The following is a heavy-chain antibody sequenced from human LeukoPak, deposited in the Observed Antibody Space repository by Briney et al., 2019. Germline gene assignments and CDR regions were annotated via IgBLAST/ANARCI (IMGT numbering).Heavy chain of an antibody. CDR1: GGSISSSSYY. D-gene: IGHD5-18*01. CDR2: IYYSGST. Sequence: SGTLSLTCTVSGGSISSSSYYWGWIRQPPGKGLEWIGSIYYSGSTYYNPSLKSRVTISVDTSKNQFSLKLSSVTAADTAVYYCARGKSYGYSYYYMDVWGKGTTVTVSS. CDR3: ARGKSYGYSYYYMDV. J-gene: IGHJ6*03. V-gene: IGHV4-39*07.